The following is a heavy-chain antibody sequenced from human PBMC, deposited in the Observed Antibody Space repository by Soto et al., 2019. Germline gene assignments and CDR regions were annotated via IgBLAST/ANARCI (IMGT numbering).Heavy chain of an antibody. D-gene: IGHD4-17*01. CDR2: INHSGTT. CDR1: GGYFSGYY. J-gene: IGHJ6*02. V-gene: IGHV4-34*02. Sequence: QVQLQQWGAGLLKPSETLSLTCAVYGGYFSGYYWSWIRQPPGKGLEWIGEINHSGTTNYNPSLKSRVTISVDTLKNQFSLKLTSVHAEDTAVFYCARGTRGDYLLTVSLRGMDGLGQGNTVPGSS. CDR3: ARGTRGDYLLTVSLRGMDG.